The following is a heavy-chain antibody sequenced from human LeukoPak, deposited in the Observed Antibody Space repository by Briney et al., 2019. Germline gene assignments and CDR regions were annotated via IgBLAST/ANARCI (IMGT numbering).Heavy chain of an antibody. Sequence: PGGSLRLSCAASGFTFSSYGMHWARQAPGKGLEWVAFIRYDGTNKYYADSVKGRFTISRDNSKNTLYLQMNSLRAEDTALYYCANVLGGGDSYSFDYWGQGTLVTVSS. D-gene: IGHD2-21*01. CDR3: ANVLGGGDSYSFDY. CDR1: GFTFSSYG. J-gene: IGHJ4*02. V-gene: IGHV3-30*02. CDR2: IRYDGTNK.